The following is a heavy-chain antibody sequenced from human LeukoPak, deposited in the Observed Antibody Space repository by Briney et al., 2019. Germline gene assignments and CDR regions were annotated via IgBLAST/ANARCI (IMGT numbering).Heavy chain of an antibody. V-gene: IGHV3-7*01. CDR2: IMHDGSEK. D-gene: IGHD6-19*01. CDR3: ARAGAMAASRYYFDY. CDR1: GFTFSTYW. Sequence: GGSLRLSCAASGFTFSTYWMSWLRQAPGKGLEWVGNIMHDGSEKNYDDSVKGRFTISRDNARNSLYLQMNSLRVEDTAVYYCARAGAMAASRYYFDYWGQGTLVTAYS. J-gene: IGHJ4*02.